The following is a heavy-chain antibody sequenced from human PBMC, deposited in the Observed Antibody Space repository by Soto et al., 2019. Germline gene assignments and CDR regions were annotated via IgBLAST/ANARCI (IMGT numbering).Heavy chain of an antibody. D-gene: IGHD3-16*01. J-gene: IGHJ6*02. CDR1: GFTFDDYT. Sequence: EVQLVESGGVVVQPGGSLRLSCAASGFTFDDYTMHWVRQAPGKGLEWVSLISWDGGSTYYADSVKGRFTISRDNSKNYLYLQMNSLRTEDTALYYCAKDMELKETTPGRPGGDYYYYYGMDVWGQGTTVTVSS. V-gene: IGHV3-43*01. CDR2: ISWDGGST. CDR3: AKDMELKETTPGRPGGDYYYYYGMDV.